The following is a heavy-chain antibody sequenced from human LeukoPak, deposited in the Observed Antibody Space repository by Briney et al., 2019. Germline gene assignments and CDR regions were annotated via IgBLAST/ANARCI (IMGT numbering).Heavy chain of an antibody. CDR2: IYYSGST. Sequence: SETLSLTCAVSGGSISSGGYYWSWIRQPPGKGLEWIGYIYYSGSTNYNPSLKSRVTISVDTSKNQFSLKLSSVTAADTAVYYCARHAARRDYYYMDVWGKGTTVTVSS. V-gene: IGHV4-61*08. CDR1: GGSISSGGYY. D-gene: IGHD6-6*01. J-gene: IGHJ6*03. CDR3: ARHAARRDYYYMDV.